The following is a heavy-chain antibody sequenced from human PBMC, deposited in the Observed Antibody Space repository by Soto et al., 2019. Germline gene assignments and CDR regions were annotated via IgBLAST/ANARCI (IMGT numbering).Heavy chain of an antibody. V-gene: IGHV4-34*01. CDR3: ARAGDSSGYAQP. J-gene: IGHJ5*02. Sequence: PSETLSLTCAVYGGSFSGYYWSWIRQPPGKGLEWIGEINLSGRTNYNPSLKSRVTISVDKSKNQFSLKLSSVTAADTAVYYCARAGDSSGYAQPWGQGTQVTFSS. CDR2: INLSGRT. CDR1: GGSFSGYY. D-gene: IGHD3-22*01.